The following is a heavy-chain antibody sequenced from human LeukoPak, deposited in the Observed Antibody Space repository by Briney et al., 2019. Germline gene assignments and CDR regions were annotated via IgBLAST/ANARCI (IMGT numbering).Heavy chain of an antibody. CDR1: GFTFSNYW. CDR2: INSDGSGT. V-gene: IGHV3-74*01. D-gene: IGHD3-10*01. CDR3: VRGWVLVDY. J-gene: IGHJ4*02. Sequence: GGSLRLSCAASGFTFSNYWMHWVRLAPGKGLVWVSHINSDGSGTRYADSMKGRFTISRDNANNTLYQQTSSLRAEDTAVYYCVRGWVLVDYWGQGTLVTVPS.